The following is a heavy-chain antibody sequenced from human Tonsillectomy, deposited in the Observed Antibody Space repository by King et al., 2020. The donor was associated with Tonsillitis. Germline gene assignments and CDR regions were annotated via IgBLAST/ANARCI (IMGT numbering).Heavy chain of an antibody. V-gene: IGHV4-34*01. D-gene: IGHD1-26*01. CDR2: INHSGTT. J-gene: IGHJ4*02. Sequence: VQLQQWGAGLLKPSETLSLTCAAYGASFSGYYWSWIRQPPGKGLEWIGEINHSGTTKYNPSLKSRVTISVHTSKNQFSLNLTSVSAADTAVYYCAKVPKRYSGRGDSWGQGTLVTVSA. CDR1: GASFSGYY. CDR3: AKVPKRYSGRGDS.